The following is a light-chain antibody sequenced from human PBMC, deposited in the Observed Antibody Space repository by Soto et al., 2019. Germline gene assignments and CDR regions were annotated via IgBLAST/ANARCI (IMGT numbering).Light chain of an antibody. CDR1: QSVASY. V-gene: IGKV3-11*01. CDR3: LERSSWLPNYT. CDR2: DAS. J-gene: IGKJ2*01. Sequence: EIVLTQSPATLSLSPGERATLSCRASQSVASYLGWYQQKPGQAPRLLIYDASNRATGIPARFSGSGSGTDFTLTIRSLEPEDFAVYYCLERSSWLPNYTFGHGTRLEIK.